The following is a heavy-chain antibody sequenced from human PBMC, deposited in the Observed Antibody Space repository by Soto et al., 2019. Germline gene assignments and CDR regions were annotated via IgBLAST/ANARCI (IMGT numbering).Heavy chain of an antibody. Sequence: GGSLRLSCAASGFTFSSYAMSWVRQAPGKGLEWVSAISGSGGSTNYADSVKGRFTISRDNSKNTLYLQMNSLRAEDTAVYYCAKEGALPYSSSWYYFDYWGQGTLVTVSS. J-gene: IGHJ4*02. V-gene: IGHV3-23*01. CDR3: AKEGALPYSSSWYYFDY. CDR2: ISGSGGST. CDR1: GFTFSSYA. D-gene: IGHD6-13*01.